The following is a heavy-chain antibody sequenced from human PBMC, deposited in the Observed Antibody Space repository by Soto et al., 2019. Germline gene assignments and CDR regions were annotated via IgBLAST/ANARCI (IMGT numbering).Heavy chain of an antibody. J-gene: IGHJ6*02. CDR2: ISAYNGNT. CDR3: ARDREYYCSGGSCWLAYYYGMDV. D-gene: IGHD2-15*01. V-gene: IGHV1-18*01. CDR1: GYTFTSYG. Sequence: QVQLVQSGAEVKKPGASVKVSCKASGYTFTSYGISWVRQAPGQGLEWMGWISAYNGNTNYAQKLQGRVTMTTDTSTSTAYMELRSLRSDDTVVYYCARDREYYCSGGSCWLAYYYGMDVWGQGTTVTVSS.